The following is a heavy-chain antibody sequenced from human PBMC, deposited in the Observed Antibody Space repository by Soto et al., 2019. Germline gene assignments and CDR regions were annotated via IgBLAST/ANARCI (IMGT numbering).Heavy chain of an antibody. J-gene: IGHJ5*02. Sequence: QVQLQESGPGLVKPSQTLSLTCTVSGGSISSGGYYWSWIRQHPGKGLEWIGYIYYSGSTYYNPSLKSRFNLSVDTSKNQFSLKLSSVTAADRAVYYCARSYKKGYCSGGSCYTGWFDPWGQGTLVTVSS. D-gene: IGHD2-15*01. V-gene: IGHV4-31*03. CDR3: ARSYKKGYCSGGSCYTGWFDP. CDR2: IYYSGST. CDR1: GGSISSGGYY.